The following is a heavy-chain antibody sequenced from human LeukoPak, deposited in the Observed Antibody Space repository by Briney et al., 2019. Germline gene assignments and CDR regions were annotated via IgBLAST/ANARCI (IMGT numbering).Heavy chain of an antibody. Sequence: ESGGALVKSGGSLRLSCAVSGFTFSNTWMNWVRQAPGKGLEWVGRIKSKTDGGTTDYAAPVKGRFTISRDDSKNTLYLQMNSLKTEDTAVYYCTTELAPDSFDYWGQGTLVTVSS. CDR1: GFTFSNTW. D-gene: IGHD3-22*01. V-gene: IGHV3-15*07. J-gene: IGHJ4*02. CDR3: TTELAPDSFDY. CDR2: IKSKTDGGTT.